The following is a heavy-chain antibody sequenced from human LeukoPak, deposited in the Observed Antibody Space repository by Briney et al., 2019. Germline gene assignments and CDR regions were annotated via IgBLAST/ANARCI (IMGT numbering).Heavy chain of an antibody. CDR3: ARGDLFAPIAAHDY. D-gene: IGHD6-6*01. V-gene: IGHV1-2*02. CDR2: INPNSGGT. Sequence: SVKVSCKASGYTFTGYYMHWVRQAPGQGLEWMGWINPNSGGTNYAQKFQGRVTMTRDTSISTAYMELSRLRSDDTAVYYCARGDLFAPIAAHDYWGQGTLVTVSS. J-gene: IGHJ4*02. CDR1: GYTFTGYY.